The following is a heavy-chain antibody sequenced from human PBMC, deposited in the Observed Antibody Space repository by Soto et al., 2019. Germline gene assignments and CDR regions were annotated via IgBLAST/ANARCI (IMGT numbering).Heavy chain of an antibody. D-gene: IGHD3-10*01. Sequence: GGSLRLSCAASGFTFGTTDMSWVRQAPGEGLEWVSTIDGSGGITYYADSVKGRFTISRDNSRSTVYLQMNSLRGDDTALYYCVKNSGWFNTWGQGALVTVSS. CDR1: GFTFGTTD. CDR3: VKNSGWFNT. CDR2: IDGSGGIT. J-gene: IGHJ5*02. V-gene: IGHV3-23*01.